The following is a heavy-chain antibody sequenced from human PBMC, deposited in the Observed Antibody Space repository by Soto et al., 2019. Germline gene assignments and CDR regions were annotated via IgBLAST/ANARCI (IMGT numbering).Heavy chain of an antibody. D-gene: IGHD1-26*01. V-gene: IGHV1-69-2*01. J-gene: IGHJ4*02. CDR1: GITFSDLH. CDR3: AALRGSLGSLSFDY. Sequence: EVLLQQSRAEARKPGSVVKMSCEVSGITFSDLHMHWVKQAPGKGLEWVGLVEVDNDERLYAEKYRGRPNINTDTERENSYRELHSMTSDAAAIYFCAALRGSLGSLSFDYWGQGTPVTDSA. CDR2: VEVDNDER.